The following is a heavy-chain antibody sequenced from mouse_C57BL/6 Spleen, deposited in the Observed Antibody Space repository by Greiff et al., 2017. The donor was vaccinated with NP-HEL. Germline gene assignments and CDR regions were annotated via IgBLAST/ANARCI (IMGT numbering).Heavy chain of an antibody. V-gene: IGHV1-82*01. Sequence: VQLQQSGPELVKPGASVKISCKASGYAFSSSWMNWVKQRPGKGLEWIGRIYPGDGDTNYNGKFKGKATLTADKSSSTAYMQLSSLTSEDSAVYFCAYYSNSYWYFDGWGTGTTVTVSS. J-gene: IGHJ1*03. CDR3: AYYSNSYWYFDG. CDR1: GYAFSSSW. D-gene: IGHD2-5*01. CDR2: IYPGDGDT.